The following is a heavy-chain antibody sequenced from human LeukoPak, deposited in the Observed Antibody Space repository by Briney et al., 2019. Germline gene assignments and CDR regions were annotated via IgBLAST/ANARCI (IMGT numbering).Heavy chain of an antibody. V-gene: IGHV1-46*01. CDR1: GYTFTSYY. CDR3: ARGHYDFWSGYSPYPYYYYYYMDV. J-gene: IGHJ6*03. Sequence: GASVKVSCKASGYTFTSYYMHWVRQAPGQGLEWMGIINPSGGSTSYAQKFQGRVTMTRDMSTSTVYMELSSLRSEDTAVYYCARGHYDFWSGYSPYPYYYYYYMDVWGKGTTVTVSS. D-gene: IGHD3-3*01. CDR2: INPSGGST.